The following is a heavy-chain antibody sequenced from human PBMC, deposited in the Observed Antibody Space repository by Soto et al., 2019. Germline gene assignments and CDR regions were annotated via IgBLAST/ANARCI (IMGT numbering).Heavy chain of an antibody. D-gene: IGHD3-22*01. Sequence: GSLRLSCAASGFTFSSYAMSWVRQAPGKGLEWVSAISGSGGSTYYADSVKGRFTISRDNSKNTLYLQMNSLRAEDTAVYYCAKDQNPYYDSSGTYYFDHWGQGTLVTVSS. CDR2: ISGSGGST. CDR3: AKDQNPYYDSSGTYYFDH. V-gene: IGHV3-23*01. CDR1: GFTFSSYA. J-gene: IGHJ4*02.